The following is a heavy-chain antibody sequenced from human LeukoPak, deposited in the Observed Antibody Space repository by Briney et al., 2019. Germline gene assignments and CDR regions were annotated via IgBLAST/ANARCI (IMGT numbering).Heavy chain of an antibody. V-gene: IGHV3-23*01. J-gene: IGHJ4*02. CDR3: AKSHSVGYRGYFDY. CDR2: ISDSGDST. D-gene: IGHD5-12*01. CDR1: GSIFTTYA. Sequence: GRSLRLSCAASGSIFTTYAISWVRQAPGQGLEWISTISDSGDSTYYADSVRGRFTISRDNSKNTLYVQMNSLRAEDTAVSYCAKSHSVGYRGYFDYWGQGTLVTVSS.